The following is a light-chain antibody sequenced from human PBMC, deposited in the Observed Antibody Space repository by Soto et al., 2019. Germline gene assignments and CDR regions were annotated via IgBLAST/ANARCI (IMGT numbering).Light chain of an antibody. CDR3: QQYGSSPSWT. CDR2: GAS. J-gene: IGKJ1*01. Sequence: ELVLTQSPGTLSLSPGERATLSCRASQSVSSSYLAWYQQKPGQAPRLLIYGASSRATGIPDRFSGSGSGTDFTLTISRLEPEDVAVDYCQQYGSSPSWTFGQGTKVELK. V-gene: IGKV3-20*01. CDR1: QSVSSSY.